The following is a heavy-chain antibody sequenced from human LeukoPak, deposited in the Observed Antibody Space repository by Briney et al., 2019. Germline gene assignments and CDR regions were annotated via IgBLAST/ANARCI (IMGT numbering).Heavy chain of an antibody. Sequence: GGSLRLSCAASGFIFSNYAMTWVRQAPGKGLQWVSTITSGGNTYYADSVKGRFTISRDNSKNTLYLQMNSLRAEDTAVYNCGKYCSGGNCYSGLYWGQGTLVTVSS. CDR2: ITSGGNT. V-gene: IGHV3-23*01. D-gene: IGHD2-15*01. CDR1: GFIFSNYA. CDR3: GKYCSGGNCYSGLY. J-gene: IGHJ4*02.